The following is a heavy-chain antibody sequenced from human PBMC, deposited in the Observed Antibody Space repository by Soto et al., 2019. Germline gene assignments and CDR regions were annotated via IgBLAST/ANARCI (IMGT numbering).Heavy chain of an antibody. Sequence: QMQLVQSGAEVKKPGSSVKVSCKASGGTLSSFINYPINWVRQAPGQGLEWMGGIVPNVGTVNYAQKFQGRVTITAYKSTGTAYMEVSSLRYEDTALYYCARRDTSGFLRYFDNWGQGTLVTVSS. CDR1: GGTLSSFINYP. J-gene: IGHJ4*02. CDR2: IVPNVGTV. D-gene: IGHD3-3*01. CDR3: ARRDTSGFLRYFDN. V-gene: IGHV1-69*06.